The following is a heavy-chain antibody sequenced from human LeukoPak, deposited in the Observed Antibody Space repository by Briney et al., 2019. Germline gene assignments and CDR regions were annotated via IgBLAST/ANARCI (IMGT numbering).Heavy chain of an antibody. CDR3: ARGRYSYRPDYYYGMDV. CDR1: GGTFSSYA. Sequence: GASVKVSCKASGGTFSSYAISWVRQAPGQGLEWMGGIIPIFGTANYAQKFQGRVTITADESTSTAHMELSSLRSEDTAVYYCARGRYSYRPDYYYGMDVWGQGTTVTVSS. V-gene: IGHV1-69*13. CDR2: IIPIFGTA. D-gene: IGHD5-18*01. J-gene: IGHJ6*02.